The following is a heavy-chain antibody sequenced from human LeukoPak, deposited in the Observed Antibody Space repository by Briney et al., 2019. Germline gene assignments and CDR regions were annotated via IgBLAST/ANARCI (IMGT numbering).Heavy chain of an antibody. CDR1: GFTFDDYA. D-gene: IGHD6-19*01. CDR3: AKVWQWLYFDY. CDR2: ISWNSGSI. J-gene: IGHJ4*02. Sequence: PGGSLRLSCAASGFTFDDYAMHWVRQAPGKGLEWVSGISWNSGSIGYADSVKGRFTISRDNSKNTLYLQMNSLRAEDTAVYYCAKVWQWLYFDYWGQGTLVTVSS. V-gene: IGHV3-9*01.